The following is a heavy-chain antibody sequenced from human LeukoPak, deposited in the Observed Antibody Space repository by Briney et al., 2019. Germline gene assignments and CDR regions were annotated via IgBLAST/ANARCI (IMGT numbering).Heavy chain of an antibody. V-gene: IGHV3-7*04. CDR2: IKEDGSAT. Sequence: GGSLRLSCAASGFTFSGSVMHWVRQAPGKGPEWVANIKEDGSATYYVDSVKGRFTISRDNAKKSLYLQMNSLRAEDTAVYYCARDSPGYLAYDSWGQGTLVTVSS. CDR1: GFTFSGSV. J-gene: IGHJ4*02. D-gene: IGHD1-1*01. CDR3: ARDSPGYLAYDS.